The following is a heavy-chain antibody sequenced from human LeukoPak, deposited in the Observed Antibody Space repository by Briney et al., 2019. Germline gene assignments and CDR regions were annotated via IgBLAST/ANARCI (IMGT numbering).Heavy chain of an antibody. CDR2: IYYSGST. V-gene: IGHV4-59*01. CDR3: ARDNRITIFGVVKGDYFDY. D-gene: IGHD3-3*01. Sequence: SETLSLTCTVSGGSISSYYWSWIRQPPGKGLEWIGYIYYSGSTNYNPSLKSRVTISVDTSKNQFSLKLSSVTAADTAVHYCARDNRITIFGVVKGDYFDYWGQGTLVTVSS. CDR1: GGSISSYY. J-gene: IGHJ4*02.